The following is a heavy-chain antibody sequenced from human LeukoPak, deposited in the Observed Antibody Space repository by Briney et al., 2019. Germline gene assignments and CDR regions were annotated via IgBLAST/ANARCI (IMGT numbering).Heavy chain of an antibody. Sequence: SETLSLTCTVYGGSFSGYYWSWIRQPPGKGLEWIGYIYYSGSTNYNPSLKSRVTISVDTSKNQFSLKLSSVTAADTAVYYCAREDTAMGYFDYWGQGTLVTVSS. D-gene: IGHD5-18*01. CDR1: GGSFSGYY. CDR3: AREDTAMGYFDY. V-gene: IGHV4-59*01. J-gene: IGHJ4*02. CDR2: IYYSGST.